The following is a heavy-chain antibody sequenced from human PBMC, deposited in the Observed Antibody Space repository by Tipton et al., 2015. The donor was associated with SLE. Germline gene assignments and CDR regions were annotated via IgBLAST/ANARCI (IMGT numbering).Heavy chain of an antibody. CDR1: GGSFSGCY. CDR2: INHSGST. CDR3: ARLGSRAANIGY. Sequence: TLSLTCALYGGSFSGCYWSWIRQPPGKGLEWIGEINHSGSTNYNPSLKSRVTISVDTSKNQFSLKLSSVTAADTAVYHCARLGSRAANIGYWGQGTQVTVSS. V-gene: IGHV4-34*01. D-gene: IGHD6-6*01. J-gene: IGHJ4*02.